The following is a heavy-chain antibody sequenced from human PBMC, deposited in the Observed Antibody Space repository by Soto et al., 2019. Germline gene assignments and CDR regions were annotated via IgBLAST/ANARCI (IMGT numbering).Heavy chain of an antibody. CDR1: GFTFSSYG. CDR2: ISYDGSNK. D-gene: IGHD1-1*01. Sequence: QVQLVESGGGVVQPGRSLRLSCAASGFTFSSYGMHWVRQAPGKGLEWVAVISYDGSNKYYADSVKGRFTISRDNSKNTLYLQMNSLRAEDTAVYYCAKDLSGTQTGGAFDIWGQGTMVTVSS. J-gene: IGHJ3*02. V-gene: IGHV3-30*18. CDR3: AKDLSGTQTGGAFDI.